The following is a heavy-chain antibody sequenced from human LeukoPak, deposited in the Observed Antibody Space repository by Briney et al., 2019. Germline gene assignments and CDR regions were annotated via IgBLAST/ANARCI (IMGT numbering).Heavy chain of an antibody. CDR3: ARGNVVVPPATYDNWFDP. CDR2: INPNSGGT. D-gene: IGHD2-2*01. V-gene: IGHV1-2*02. Sequence: ASVKVSCKASGYTFTGYYMHWVRQAPGQGLEWMGWINPNSGGTNYAQKFQGRVTMTRDTSISTAYMELSRLRSDDTAVYYCARGNVVVPPATYDNWFDPWGQGTLVTVSS. CDR1: GYTFTGYY. J-gene: IGHJ5*02.